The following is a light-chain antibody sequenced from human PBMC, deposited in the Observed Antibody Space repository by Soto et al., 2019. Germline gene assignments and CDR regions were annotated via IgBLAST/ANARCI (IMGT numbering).Light chain of an antibody. J-gene: IGKJ1*01. CDR2: GTS. CDR3: QQYGSSGT. CDR1: QRVSSD. Sequence: EIVMTQSPATLSVSPGERATLSCRASQRVSSDLAWYQQKPGQAPRLLIYGTSSRATGTPDRFSGSGSGTDFTLTISRLEPEDFAVYYCQQYGSSGTFGQGTRWIS. V-gene: IGKV3-20*01.